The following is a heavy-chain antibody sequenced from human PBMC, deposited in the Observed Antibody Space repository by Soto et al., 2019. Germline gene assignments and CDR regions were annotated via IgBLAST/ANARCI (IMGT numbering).Heavy chain of an antibody. D-gene: IGHD6-19*01. CDR1: GFTFDDYA. Sequence: GGSLRLSCAASGFTFDDYAMHWVRQAPGKGLEWVSGISWHGDIIGYADSVKGRFIISRDNAKGFVHLQMNSLRAEDTALYYCAKDVDPAVAGGGFDFWGQGTLVTVSS. CDR2: ISWHGDII. CDR3: AKDVDPAVAGGGFDF. V-gene: IGHV3-9*01. J-gene: IGHJ4*02.